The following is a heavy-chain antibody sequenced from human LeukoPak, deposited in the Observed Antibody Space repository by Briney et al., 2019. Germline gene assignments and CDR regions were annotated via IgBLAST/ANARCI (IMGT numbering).Heavy chain of an antibody. J-gene: IGHJ4*02. D-gene: IGHD5-18*01. CDR1: GGSFSGYY. Sequence: SETLSLTCAVYGGSFSGYYWSWIRQPPGKGLEWIGEISHSGSTNYNPSLKSRVTISVDTSKNQFSLKLSSVTAADTAVYYCARSGYSYGLDYWGQGTLVTVSS. V-gene: IGHV4-34*01. CDR2: ISHSGST. CDR3: ARSGYSYGLDY.